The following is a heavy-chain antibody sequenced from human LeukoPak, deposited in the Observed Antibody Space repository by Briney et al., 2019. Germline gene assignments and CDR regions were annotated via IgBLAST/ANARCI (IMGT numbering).Heavy chain of an antibody. Sequence: GGSLRLSCAVSGFTFSSYGMHWVRQAPGKGLEYVSAITSSGGSTYYANSVKGRFIISRDNSKNMLYLQMGSLRAEDMAVYYCARDGSDCSGGSCYSGVWYYFDYWGQGTLVTVSS. CDR3: ARDGSDCSGGSCYSGVWYYFDY. CDR1: GFTFSSYG. D-gene: IGHD2-15*01. CDR2: ITSSGGST. J-gene: IGHJ4*02. V-gene: IGHV3-64*01.